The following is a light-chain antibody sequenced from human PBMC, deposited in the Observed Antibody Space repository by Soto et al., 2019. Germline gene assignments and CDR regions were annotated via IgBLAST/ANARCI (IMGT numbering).Light chain of an antibody. J-gene: IGKJ3*01. Sequence: DIQMTQSPSTLSASVGDRVTITCRASQSISSWLAWYQQKPGKAPKLLIYKASSLESGVPSRFSGSGSGTEFTLTISSLQPDDVATYYCQQYTSFSFTFGPGTKVDIK. CDR3: QQYTSFSFT. CDR1: QSISSW. CDR2: KAS. V-gene: IGKV1-5*03.